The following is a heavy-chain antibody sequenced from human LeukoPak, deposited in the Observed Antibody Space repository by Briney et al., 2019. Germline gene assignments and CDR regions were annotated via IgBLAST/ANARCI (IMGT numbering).Heavy chain of an antibody. CDR2: IKQDGSKK. D-gene: IGHD5-24*01. CDR3: TRVGYIDEGVDY. Sequence: GGSLRLSCVASGFPFSSYWVTWVRQAPGKGLEWVANIKQDGSKKSYVDSVKGRFTISRDNAKNSLYLQMNSLRAEDTAIYYCTRVGYIDEGVDYWGQGTLVTVSS. J-gene: IGHJ4*02. CDR1: GFPFSSYW. V-gene: IGHV3-7*04.